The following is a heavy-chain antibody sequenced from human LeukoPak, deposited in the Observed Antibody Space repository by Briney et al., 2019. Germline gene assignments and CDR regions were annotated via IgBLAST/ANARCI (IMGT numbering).Heavy chain of an antibody. J-gene: IGHJ4*02. Sequence: GGIRGKGLKRMGIIYPGDSDTRYTPSFKGQVTMSADKSINTAYLQWSSLKASVTAMYYCARLQACSSTSSPPDYWGQGILVTVSP. V-gene: IGHV5-51*01. D-gene: IGHD2-2*01. CDR3: ARLQACSSTSSPPDY. CDR2: IYPGDSDT.